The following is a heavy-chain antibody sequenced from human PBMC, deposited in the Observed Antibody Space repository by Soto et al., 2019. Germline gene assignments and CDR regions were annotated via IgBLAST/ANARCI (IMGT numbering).Heavy chain of an antibody. CDR3: ATDTSITMVRTPQAVAFDI. CDR2: ISYDGSNK. D-gene: IGHD3-10*01. V-gene: IGHV3-30-3*01. J-gene: IGHJ3*02. Sequence: GGSLRLSCAASGFTFSSYAMHWVRQAPGKGLEWVAVISYDGSNKYYADSVKGRFTISRDNSKNTLYLQMNSLRAEDTAVYYCATDTSITMVRTPQAVAFDIWGQGTMVTVSS. CDR1: GFTFSSYA.